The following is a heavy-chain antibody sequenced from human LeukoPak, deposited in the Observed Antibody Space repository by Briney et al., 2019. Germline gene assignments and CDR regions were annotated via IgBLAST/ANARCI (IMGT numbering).Heavy chain of an antibody. Sequence: SVKVSCKASGGTFSSYAISWVRQAPGQGLEWMGGIIPIFGTANYAQKFQGRVTITTDESTSTAYMELSSLRSEDTAVYYCARTYRGGGYDAFDIWGQGTMVAVSS. CDR1: GGTFSSYA. CDR2: IIPIFGTA. D-gene: IGHD1-26*01. V-gene: IGHV1-69*05. J-gene: IGHJ3*02. CDR3: ARTYRGGGYDAFDI.